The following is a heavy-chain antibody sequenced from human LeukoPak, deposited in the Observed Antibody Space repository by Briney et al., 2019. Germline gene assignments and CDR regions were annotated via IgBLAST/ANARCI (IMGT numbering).Heavy chain of an antibody. CDR1: GASISSTGYC. J-gene: IGHJ4*02. V-gene: IGHV4-31*03. Sequence: SETLSLTCTVSGASISSTGYCWTWIRPHPVKGLDWIGCIYYTGATYYNPSLKSRVTISLDTSENQFSLKLTSVTAADTAIYYCARSRPGSYQHSWGQGALVTVSS. CDR2: IYYTGAT. CDR3: ARSRPGSYQHS. D-gene: IGHD1-26*01.